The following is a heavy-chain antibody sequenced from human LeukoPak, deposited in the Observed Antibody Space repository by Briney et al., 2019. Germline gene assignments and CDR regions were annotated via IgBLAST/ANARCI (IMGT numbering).Heavy chain of an antibody. J-gene: IGHJ5*02. D-gene: IGHD2-21*01. CDR2: TYWDEDK. Sequence: SGPSLVKRTQVLTLTGTFAGFSLSTHEVGVGCIRQPPGKALQSLPLTYWDEDKRYSSALKSRRILAKDTSNNQGVLTMYNIDPVDAATYYCAHRREGESEGWFDRWGPGTLVTVSS. CDR1: GFSLSTHEVG. V-gene: IGHV2-5*02. CDR3: AHRREGESEGWFDR.